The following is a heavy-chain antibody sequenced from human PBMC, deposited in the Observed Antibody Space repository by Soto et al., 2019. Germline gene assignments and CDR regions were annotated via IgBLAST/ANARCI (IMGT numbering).Heavy chain of an antibody. CDR1: GFTFSSYA. D-gene: IGHD3-3*01. CDR3: AKDASSGITSFEL. Sequence: LRLSCAASGFTFSSYAMSWVRQAPGKGLEWVSTISGSGGSTYYADSVKGRFTISRDNSKNTLYLQMNSLRAEDTALYYCAKDASSGITSFELWGRGTLVTVSS. J-gene: IGHJ2*01. V-gene: IGHV3-23*01. CDR2: ISGSGGST.